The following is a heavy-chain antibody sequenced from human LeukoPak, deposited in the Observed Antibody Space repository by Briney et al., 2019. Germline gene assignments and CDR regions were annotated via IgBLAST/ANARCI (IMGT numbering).Heavy chain of an antibody. CDR1: GFTFSSYG. D-gene: IGHD3-10*01. CDR3: AKRQDYYGSGSYYNLLDY. CDR2: ISYDGSNK. J-gene: IGHJ4*02. V-gene: IGHV3-30*18. Sequence: PGGSLRLSCAASGFTFSSYGTHWVRQAPGKGLEWVAVISYDGSNKYYADSVKGRFTISRDNSKNTLYLQMNSLRAEDTAVYYCAKRQDYYGSGSYYNLLDYWGQGTLVTVSS.